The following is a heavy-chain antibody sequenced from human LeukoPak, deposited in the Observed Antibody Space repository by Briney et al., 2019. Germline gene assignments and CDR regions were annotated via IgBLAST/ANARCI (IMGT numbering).Heavy chain of an antibody. CDR2: IYYSGST. V-gene: IGHV4-39*01. Sequence: SETLSLTCTISGGFISSSSYYWGWIRQPPGKGLEWIGDIYYSGSTYYNPALKSRVSMSIDTSKSQFSLELRSVAAADTALYYCARRRYYHSTGYLEWGQGPLVTVTS. CDR3: ARRRYYHSTGYLE. D-gene: IGHD3-22*01. J-gene: IGHJ1*01. CDR1: GGFISSSSYY.